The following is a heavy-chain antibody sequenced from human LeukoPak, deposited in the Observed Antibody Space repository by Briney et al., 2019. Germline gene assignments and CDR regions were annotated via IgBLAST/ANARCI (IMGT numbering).Heavy chain of an antibody. CDR3: ASSRITMVRGVKENAFDI. CDR2: IYYSGST. J-gene: IGHJ3*02. CDR1: GGSISSYY. Sequence: PSETLSLTCTVSGGSISSYYWSWIRQPPGKGLEWIGYIYYSGSTNYNPSLKSRVTISVDTSKNQFSLKLSSVTAAATAVYYCASSRITMVRGVKENAFDIWGQGTMVTVSS. V-gene: IGHV4-59*01. D-gene: IGHD3-10*01.